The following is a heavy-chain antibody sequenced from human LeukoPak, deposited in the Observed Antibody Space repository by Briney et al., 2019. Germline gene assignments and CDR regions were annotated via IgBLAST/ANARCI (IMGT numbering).Heavy chain of an antibody. CDR1: EYTFTSYD. CDR3: ARGLDCGGDCYYAFDI. Sequence: GASVKVSCKASEYTFTSYDINCVRQATGQGLEWIGWMNPNSANTGYAQKFQGRVTMTRNTSISTAYMELSSLRSEETAVYYCARGLDCGGDCYYAFDIWGQGTMVTVSS. V-gene: IGHV1-8*01. CDR2: MNPNSANT. D-gene: IGHD2-21*02. J-gene: IGHJ3*02.